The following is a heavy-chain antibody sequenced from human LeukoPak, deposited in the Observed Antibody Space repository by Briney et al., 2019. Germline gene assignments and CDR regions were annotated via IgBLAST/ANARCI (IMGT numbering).Heavy chain of an antibody. V-gene: IGHV1-69*04. Sequence: SVKVSCKASGGTFSSYGISWVLQAPGHGLEWMGRIIPILEKPNYAQKFQGRVTISADISTSTAYMELSGLISEDTAVYYCARGDCSSSNCFYYFDYWGQGTLVTVSS. CDR2: IIPILEKP. D-gene: IGHD2-2*01. J-gene: IGHJ4*02. CDR1: GGTFSSYG. CDR3: ARGDCSSSNCFYYFDY.